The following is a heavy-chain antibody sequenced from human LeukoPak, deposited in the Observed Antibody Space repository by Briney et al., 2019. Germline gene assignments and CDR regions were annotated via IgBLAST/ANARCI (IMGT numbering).Heavy chain of an antibody. J-gene: IGHJ4*02. CDR3: ARRDIQLWLVDY. D-gene: IGHD5-18*01. V-gene: IGHV4-34*01. CDR2: ISHSGST. CDR1: GGSLIDYY. Sequence: PSETLSLTCAVSGGSLIDYYWSWIRQPPGKGLEWIGEISHSGSTRYSPSLKSRVTVSVDTSKNQLSLKLSSVTAADTAVYYCARRDIQLWLVDYWGQGTLVTVSS.